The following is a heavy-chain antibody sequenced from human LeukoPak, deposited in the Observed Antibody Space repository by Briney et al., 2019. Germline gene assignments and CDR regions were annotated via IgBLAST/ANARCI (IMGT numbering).Heavy chain of an antibody. D-gene: IGHD2-15*01. CDR3: ALPFKGYCSGGSCPHIYCGGY. J-gene: IGHJ4*02. Sequence: SVKVSCKASGGTFSTYAINRVRQAPGQGLEWMGGIKPIFGAAKYKQKFQGRITITADESTTTAYMELSSLRSEDTAVYYCALPFKGYCSGGSCPHIYCGGYWGQGTLVTVSS. CDR1: GGTFSTYA. V-gene: IGHV1-69*01. CDR2: IKPIFGAA.